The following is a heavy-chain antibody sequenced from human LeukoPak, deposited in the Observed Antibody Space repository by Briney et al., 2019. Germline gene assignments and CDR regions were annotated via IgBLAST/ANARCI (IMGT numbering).Heavy chain of an antibody. CDR3: ARVFSSGWYGSPGMDV. J-gene: IGHJ6*04. V-gene: IGHV4-59*01. Sequence: PSETLSLTCTVSGGSNSSYYWSWIRQPPGKGLEWIGYIYYSGSTNYNPSLKSRVTISVDTSKNQFSLKLSSVTAADTAVYYCARVFSSGWYGSPGMDVWGKGTTVTVSS. CDR1: GGSNSSYY. D-gene: IGHD6-19*01. CDR2: IYYSGST.